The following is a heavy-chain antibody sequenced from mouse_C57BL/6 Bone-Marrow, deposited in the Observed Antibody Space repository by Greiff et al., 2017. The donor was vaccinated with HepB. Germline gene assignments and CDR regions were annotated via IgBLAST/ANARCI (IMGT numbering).Heavy chain of an antibody. CDR3: ARGGPTIVTTWYFDV. CDR2: ISDGGSYT. J-gene: IGHJ1*03. Sequence: EVKLMESGGGLVKPGGSLKLSRAASGFTFSSYAMSWVRQTPEKRLEWVATISDGGSYTYYPDNVKGRFTISRDNAKNNLYLQMSHLKSEDTAMYYCARGGPTIVTTWYFDVWGTGTTVTVSS. CDR1: GFTFSSYA. D-gene: IGHD2-5*01. V-gene: IGHV5-4*03.